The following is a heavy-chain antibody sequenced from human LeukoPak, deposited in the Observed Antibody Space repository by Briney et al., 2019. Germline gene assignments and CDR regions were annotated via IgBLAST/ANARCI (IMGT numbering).Heavy chain of an antibody. Sequence: SETLSLTCTVSGGSISSYYWSWIRQPPGKGLEWIGYIYYSGSTNYNPSLKSRVTISVDTSKNQFSLRLSSVTAADTAVYYCARYVVVTAYFDYWGQGTLVTVSS. V-gene: IGHV4-59*01. D-gene: IGHD2-21*02. CDR2: IYYSGST. CDR1: GGSISSYY. J-gene: IGHJ4*02. CDR3: ARYVVVTAYFDY.